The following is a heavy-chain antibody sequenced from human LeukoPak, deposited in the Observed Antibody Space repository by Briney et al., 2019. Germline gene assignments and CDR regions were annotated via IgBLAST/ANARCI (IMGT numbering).Heavy chain of an antibody. V-gene: IGHV1-18*01. J-gene: IGHJ3*02. D-gene: IGHD2-21*01. Sequence: ASVKVSCKASGYTFTSYGISWVRQAPGQGLEWMGWISAYNGNTNYAQKLQGRVTMTTDTSTSTAYMELRSLRSDDTAVYYCARVRLATYSLSRDAFDIWGQGTMVTVSS. CDR2: ISAYNGNT. CDR3: ARVRLATYSLSRDAFDI. CDR1: GYTFTSYG.